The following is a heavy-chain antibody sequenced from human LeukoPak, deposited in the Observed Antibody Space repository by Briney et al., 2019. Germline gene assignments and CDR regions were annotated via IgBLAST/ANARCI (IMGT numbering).Heavy chain of an antibody. D-gene: IGHD2-15*01. CDR3: ASSCSGKSCSTPTRLDY. J-gene: IGHJ4*02. Sequence: SETLSLTCAVYGGSFSGYYWSWIRRPPGKGLEWIGEINHSGSTNYNPSLKSRVTISLDTSKNQFSLKLSSVTAADTAVYYCASSCSGKSCSTPTRLDYWGQGTLVTVSS. V-gene: IGHV4-34*01. CDR2: INHSGST. CDR1: GGSFSGYY.